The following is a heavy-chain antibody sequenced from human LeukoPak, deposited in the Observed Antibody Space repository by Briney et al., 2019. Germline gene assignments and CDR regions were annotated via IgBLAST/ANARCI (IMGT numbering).Heavy chain of an antibody. Sequence: SETLSLTCTVSGGSISSYYWSWIRQPAGKGLEWIGRIYTSGSTNYNPSLKSRVTMSVDTSKNQFSLKLSSVTAADTAVYYCTRETPGIAAAGTDAFDIWGQGTMVTVSS. CDR3: TRETPGIAAAGTDAFDI. D-gene: IGHD6-13*01. CDR2: IYTSGST. V-gene: IGHV4-4*07. J-gene: IGHJ3*02. CDR1: GGSISSYY.